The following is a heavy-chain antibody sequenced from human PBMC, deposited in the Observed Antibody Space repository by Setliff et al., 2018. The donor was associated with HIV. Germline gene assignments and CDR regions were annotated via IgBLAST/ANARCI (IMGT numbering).Heavy chain of an antibody. V-gene: IGHV1-2*02. CDR1: GNSFNGDF. CDR3: VTSPGSFTSVDETEAGDY. J-gene: IGHJ4*02. D-gene: IGHD6-25*01. CDR2: IRLSSGGT. Sequence: ASVKVSCKAPGNSFNGDFLNWVRQAPGQGLEWMGNIRLSSGGTKFAQKFLGRVTMTRDTSTNTAFMELRRLNSDDTATYFCVTSPGSFTSVDETEAGDYWGQGTLVTVSS.